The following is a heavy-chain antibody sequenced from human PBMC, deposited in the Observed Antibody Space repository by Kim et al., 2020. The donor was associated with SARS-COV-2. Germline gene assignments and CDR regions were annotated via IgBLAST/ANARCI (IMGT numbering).Heavy chain of an antibody. J-gene: IGHJ4*02. CDR2: INHSGST. D-gene: IGHD3-9*01. Sequence: SETLSLTCAVYGGSFSGYYWSWIRQPPGKGLEWIGEINHSGSTNYNPSLKSRVTISVDTSKNQFSLKLSSVTAADTAVYYCARVGGYDILTGYFQRYYFDYWGQGTLVTVSS. V-gene: IGHV4-34*01. CDR1: GGSFSGYY. CDR3: ARVGGYDILTGYFQRYYFDY.